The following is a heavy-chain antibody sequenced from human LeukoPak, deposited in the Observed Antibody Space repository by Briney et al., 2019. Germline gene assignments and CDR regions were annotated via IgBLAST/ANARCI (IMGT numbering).Heavy chain of an antibody. Sequence: GASVKVSCKASGYTFTSYGISWVRQAPGQGLEWMGWISAYNGNTNYAQKLQGRVTMTTDTSTSTAYTELRSLRSDDTAVYYCARVPYYYDRRDRGTDYWGREPWSPSPQ. CDR2: ISAYNGNT. V-gene: IGHV1-18*01. J-gene: IGHJ4*02. D-gene: IGHD3-22*01. CDR1: GYTFTSYG. CDR3: ARVPYYYDRRDRGTDY.